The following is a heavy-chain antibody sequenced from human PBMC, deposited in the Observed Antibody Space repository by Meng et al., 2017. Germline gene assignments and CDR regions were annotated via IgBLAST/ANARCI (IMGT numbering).Heavy chain of an antibody. Sequence: GESLKISCVASGFTVSSNYMSWVRQAPGKGLEWVSVIYSGGSTYYADSVKGRFTISRDNSKNTLYLQMNSLRAEDTAVYYCARESRDGYNSYWGQGTLVTVSS. J-gene: IGHJ4*02. CDR2: IYSGGST. CDR3: ARESRDGYNSY. D-gene: IGHD5-24*01. CDR1: GFTVSSNY. V-gene: IGHV3-66*02.